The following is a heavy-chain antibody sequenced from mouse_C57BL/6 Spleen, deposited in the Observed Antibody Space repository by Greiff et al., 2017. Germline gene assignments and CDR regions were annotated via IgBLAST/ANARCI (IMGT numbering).Heavy chain of an antibody. CDR1: GYTFTDYE. J-gene: IGHJ2*01. CDR3: TRPITTVVYFDY. D-gene: IGHD1-1*01. V-gene: IGHV1-15*01. Sequence: QVQLQQSGAELVRPGASVTLSCKASGYTFTDYEMHWVKQTPVHGLEWIGAIDPETGGTAYNQKFKGKAILTADKSSSTAYMELRSLTSEDSAVYYCTRPITTVVYFDYWGQGTTLTVSS. CDR2: IDPETGGT.